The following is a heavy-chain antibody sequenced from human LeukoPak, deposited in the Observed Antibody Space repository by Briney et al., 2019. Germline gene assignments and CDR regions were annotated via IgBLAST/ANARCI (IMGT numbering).Heavy chain of an antibody. D-gene: IGHD7-27*01. Sequence: GGSLRLSCAASGFTFSSWVRQAPGKGLEWDSTISGSGGSRSYADSVKGRFTISRDNSKNTLYLQMNSLRAEDTAVYYCAKDQWGAENWGSYYYYYYGMDVWGQGTTVTVSS. CDR1: GFTFSS. V-gene: IGHV3-23*01. CDR3: AKDQWGAENWGSYYYYYYGMDV. J-gene: IGHJ6*02. CDR2: ISGSGGSR.